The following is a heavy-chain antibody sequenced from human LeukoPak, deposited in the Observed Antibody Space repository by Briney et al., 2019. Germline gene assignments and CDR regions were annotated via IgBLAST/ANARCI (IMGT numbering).Heavy chain of an antibody. CDR1: GGSISSYY. D-gene: IGHD6-13*01. CDR3: ARITESSSWSVWFDP. V-gene: IGHV4-4*09. CDR2: IYTSGST. Sequence: SETLSLTCTVSGGSISSYYWSWIRQPPGKGLEWIGYIYTSGSTNYNPSLKSRVTISVDTSKNQFSLKLSSVTAADTAVYYCARITESSSWSVWFDPWGQGTLVTVSS. J-gene: IGHJ5*02.